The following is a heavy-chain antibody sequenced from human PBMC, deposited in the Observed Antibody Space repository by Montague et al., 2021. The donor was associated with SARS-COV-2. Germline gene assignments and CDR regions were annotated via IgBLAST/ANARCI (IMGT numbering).Heavy chain of an antibody. D-gene: IGHD3-10*01. V-gene: IGHV4-59*01. CDR3: ARATSVRGAVNWFDP. CDR2: IFHSGRT. Sequence: SETLSLTCTVSGGSIDSFYWSWIRRPPGKGLEWIGCIFHSGRTYYNPSLKSRVSMSVDTSKNQVSLRLSSLAAADTAVYFCARATSVRGAVNWFDPWGQGTLVTVSS. CDR1: GGSIDSFY. J-gene: IGHJ5*02.